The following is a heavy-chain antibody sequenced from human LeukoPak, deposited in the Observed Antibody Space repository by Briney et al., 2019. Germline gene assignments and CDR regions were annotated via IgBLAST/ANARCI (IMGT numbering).Heavy chain of an antibody. D-gene: IGHD6-19*01. CDR3: ARDPGYSSGWYLDY. Sequence: SVKVSCKASGGTFISYAISWVRQAPGQGLEWMGRIIPIFGTANYAQKFQGRVTITTDESTSTAYMELSSLRSEDTAVYYCARDPGYSSGWYLDYWGQGTLVTVSS. V-gene: IGHV1-69*05. CDR1: GGTFISYA. J-gene: IGHJ4*02. CDR2: IIPIFGTA.